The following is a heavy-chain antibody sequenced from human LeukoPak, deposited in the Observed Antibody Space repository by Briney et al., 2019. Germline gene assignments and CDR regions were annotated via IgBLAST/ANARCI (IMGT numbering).Heavy chain of an antibody. CDR3: ATALEQTHVDTAMVEGDY. CDR1: GFTFSSYS. J-gene: IGHJ4*02. V-gene: IGHV3-21*01. D-gene: IGHD5-18*01. CDR2: ISSSSSYI. Sequence: GGSLRLSCAASGFTFSSYSMNWVRQAPGKGLEWVSFISSSSSYIYYADSVKGRFTISRDNAKNSLYLQMNSLRAEDTAVYYCATALEQTHVDTAMVEGDYWGQGTLVTVSS.